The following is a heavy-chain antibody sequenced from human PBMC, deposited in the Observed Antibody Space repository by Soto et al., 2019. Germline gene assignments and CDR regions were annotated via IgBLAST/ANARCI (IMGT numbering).Heavy chain of an antibody. CDR3: AKFHSSSWYGSVDY. CDR1: GFTFSSYV. J-gene: IGHJ4*02. CDR2: ISGSGGST. Sequence: GGSLRLSCAASGFTFSSYVMSWVRQAPGKGLEWVSAISGSGGSTYYADSVKGRFTISRDNSKNTLYLQMNSLRAEDTAVYYCAKFHSSSWYGSVDYWGQGTLVTVSS. V-gene: IGHV3-23*01. D-gene: IGHD6-13*01.